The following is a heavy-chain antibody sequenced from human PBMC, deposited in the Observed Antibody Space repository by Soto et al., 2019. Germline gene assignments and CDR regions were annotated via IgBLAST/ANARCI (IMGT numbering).Heavy chain of an antibody. V-gene: IGHV1-3*04. J-gene: IGHJ6*02. CDR3: ARGERLYFNYYGMDV. CDR1: GYNFTTYA. Sequence: ASVKVSCKASGYNFTTYAMIWVRQAPGQRLEWMGWINTGNGNTKYSPKFQGRVTITRDTSVSTAYMELSSLKSEDTAVYYCARGERLYFNYYGMDVWGQGSTVTVYS. CDR2: INTGNGNT. D-gene: IGHD3-3*01.